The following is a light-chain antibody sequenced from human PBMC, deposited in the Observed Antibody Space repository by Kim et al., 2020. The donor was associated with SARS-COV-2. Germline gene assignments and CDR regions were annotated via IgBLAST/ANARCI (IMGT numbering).Light chain of an antibody. J-gene: IGLJ1*01. Sequence: QSALTQSRSVSGSPGQSVTISCTGTSSDVGGYNYVSWYQHHPGKAPKLMIYEVSKRPSGVPDRFSGSKSGNTASLTISGLQADDEAVYYCCSYAGSYTFYVFGSGTEVTVL. V-gene: IGLV2-11*01. CDR2: EVS. CDR1: SSDVGGYNY. CDR3: CSYAGSYTFYV.